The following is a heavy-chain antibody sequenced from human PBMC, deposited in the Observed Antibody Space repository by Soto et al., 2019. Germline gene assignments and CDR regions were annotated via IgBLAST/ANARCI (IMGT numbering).Heavy chain of an antibody. CDR3: ARGDYSSGWYGLFDY. J-gene: IGHJ4*02. CDR1: GYTFTGYY. V-gene: IGHV1-2*02. D-gene: IGHD6-19*01. Sequence: ASVKVSCKASGYTFTGYYMHWVRQAPGQGLEWIGWINPNSGGTNYAQKFQGRVTMTRDTSISTAYMELSRLRSDDTAVYYCARGDYSSGWYGLFDYWGQGTLVTVSS. CDR2: INPNSGGT.